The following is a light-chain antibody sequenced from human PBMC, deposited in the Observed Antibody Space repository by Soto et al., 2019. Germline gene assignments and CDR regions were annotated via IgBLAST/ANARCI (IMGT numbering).Light chain of an antibody. Sequence: EVVLTPSPGTLSFSPVERATLSCMASQSVSSSYLAWYQQKPGQTPRLLIYGASNRATGIPDRFSGSGSGTDFTLTISRLEPEDFAVYYCKQYGSPLNCGGGTKGDIK. CDR2: GAS. V-gene: IGKV3-20*01. CDR3: KQYGSPLN. J-gene: IGKJ4*01. CDR1: QSVSSSY.